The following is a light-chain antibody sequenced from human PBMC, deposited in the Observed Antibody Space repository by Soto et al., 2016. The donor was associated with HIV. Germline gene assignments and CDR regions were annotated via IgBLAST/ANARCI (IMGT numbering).Light chain of an antibody. Sequence: DIVMTQTPLSLSVTPGQPASISCRSDQSLLHSDGKTYLSWYLQKTGQPPHLLIYEVSKRFSGVPNRFSGSGSGTDFTLEISRVEAEDIGVYYCMQSVQLPPVTFGGGTKVEIK. J-gene: IGKJ4*01. V-gene: IGKV2D-29*01. CDR3: MQSVQLPPVT. CDR1: QSLLHSDGKTY. CDR2: EVS.